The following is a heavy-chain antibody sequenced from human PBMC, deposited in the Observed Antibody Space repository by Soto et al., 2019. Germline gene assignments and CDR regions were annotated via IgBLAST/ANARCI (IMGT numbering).Heavy chain of an antibody. CDR3: ATQEVGGSYVYTFDP. Sequence: QLHLRESGPGLVKPSETLSLTCTVSGGSITSSSYYWGWIRQPPGKGLEWIGSIYYSGSTYYNPSLKSRATISVHTSKNQFSLMLSSVTAADTAVYYCATQEVGGSYVYTFDPWGQGTLVTVSS. CDR1: GGSITSSSYY. D-gene: IGHD1-26*01. J-gene: IGHJ5*02. V-gene: IGHV4-39*01. CDR2: IYYSGST.